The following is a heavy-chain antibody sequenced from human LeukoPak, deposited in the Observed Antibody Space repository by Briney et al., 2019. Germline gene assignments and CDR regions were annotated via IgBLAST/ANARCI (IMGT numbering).Heavy chain of an antibody. Sequence: ASVKVSCKASGYTFTSYGISWVRQAPGQGLEWMGWISAYNGNTNYAQKLQGRVTMTTDTSTSTAYMELRSLRSDDTAVYYCARDFHSSGYYPRFDYWGQGTLVTVSS. CDR2: ISAYNGNT. V-gene: IGHV1-18*01. CDR1: GYTFTSYG. D-gene: IGHD3-22*01. J-gene: IGHJ4*02. CDR3: ARDFHSSGYYPRFDY.